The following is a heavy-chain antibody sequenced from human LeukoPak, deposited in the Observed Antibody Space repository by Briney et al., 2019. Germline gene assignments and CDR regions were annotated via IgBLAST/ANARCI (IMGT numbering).Heavy chain of an antibody. CDR1: GYSFTSYS. CDR3: ARASYCSDGSCYSDY. J-gene: IGHJ4*02. CDR2: ISAYNGNT. Sequence: AASVKVSCKASGYSFTSYSISWVRQAPGQGLEWMGWISAYNGNTVSAQKVKGRVTMATDTSTSTAYMELRSLKSDDTAVYYCARASYCSDGSCYSDYWGQGTLVTVSS. V-gene: IGHV1-18*04. D-gene: IGHD2-15*01.